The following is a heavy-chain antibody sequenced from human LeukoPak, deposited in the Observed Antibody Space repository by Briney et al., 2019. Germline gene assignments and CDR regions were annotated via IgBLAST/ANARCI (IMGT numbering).Heavy chain of an antibody. V-gene: IGHV4-4*07. CDR3: ARGYGSGSYSA. CDR2: VSTSLTT. J-gene: IGHJ5*02. D-gene: IGHD3-10*01. CDR1: GVSTSSGY. Sequence: PSETLSLTCTVSGVSTSSGYWSWIRQPAGKGLEWLGRVSTSLTTYYNPSLKSRVTMSLDTSENQFFLKLTSVTAADTAVYYCARGYGSGSYSAWGQGTLVTVSS.